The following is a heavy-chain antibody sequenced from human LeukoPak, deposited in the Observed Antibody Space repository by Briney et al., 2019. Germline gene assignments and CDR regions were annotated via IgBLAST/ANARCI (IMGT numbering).Heavy chain of an antibody. D-gene: IGHD3-10*01. CDR2: INWNGGST. Sequence: GGSLRLSCAASGFTFDDYGMSWVRQAPGKGLEWVSGINWNGGSTGYADSVKGRFTISRDNAKNSLYLQMNSLRAEDTALYHCARGGYYGSGSYSYYYYYMDVWGKGTTVTISS. CDR1: GFTFDDYG. V-gene: IGHV3-20*01. J-gene: IGHJ6*03. CDR3: ARGGYYGSGSYSYYYYYMDV.